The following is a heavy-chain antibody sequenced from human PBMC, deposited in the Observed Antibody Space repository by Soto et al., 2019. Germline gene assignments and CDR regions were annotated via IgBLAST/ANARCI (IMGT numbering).Heavy chain of an antibody. V-gene: IGHV3-48*03. CDR3: TRAAWFPYLSFY. Sequence: GSLRLSCAASGFTFSRFELHWVRQAPGKGLEWISYISSSGSTAYYASSVEGRFTISRDNANNSVYLQMDSPRAEDTALYYCTRAAWFPYLSFYWGQGALVTVSS. CDR2: ISSSGSTA. J-gene: IGHJ4*02. CDR1: GFTFSRFE. D-gene: IGHD3-10*01.